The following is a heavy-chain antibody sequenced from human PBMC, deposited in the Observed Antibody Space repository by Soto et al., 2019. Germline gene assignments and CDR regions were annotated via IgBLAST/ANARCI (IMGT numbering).Heavy chain of an antibody. J-gene: IGHJ5*02. CDR3: ARAPHNIVVVPAALSIWFDP. CDR2: VIPIFGTA. V-gene: IGHV1-69*01. D-gene: IGHD2-2*01. CDR1: VGTFRRYA. Sequence: KVSCKASVGTFRRYAISWVRQAPGQGLEWMGGVIPIFGTANYAHKYQGRVTITADESTSTAYMELSSLSSEDTAVYYCARAPHNIVVVPAALSIWFDPWGQGTLVTVSS.